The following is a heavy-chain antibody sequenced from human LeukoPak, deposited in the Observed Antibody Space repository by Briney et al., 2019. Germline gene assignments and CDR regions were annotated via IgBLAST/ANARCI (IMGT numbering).Heavy chain of an antibody. V-gene: IGHV4-4*07. D-gene: IGHD4-17*01. Sequence: SETLSLTCTVSGGSINIYYWSWIRQPAGRGLEWIGRIYTSGSTNYNPSLKTRVTMSVDTSKNQFSLKLSSVTAADTAVYYCARGPLTMTRGFDPWGQGTLVTVSS. CDR2: IYTSGST. J-gene: IGHJ5*02. CDR1: GGSINIYY. CDR3: ARGPLTMTRGFDP.